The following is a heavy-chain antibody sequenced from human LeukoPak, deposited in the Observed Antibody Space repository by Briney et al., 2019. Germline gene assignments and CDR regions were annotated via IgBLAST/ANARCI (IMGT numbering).Heavy chain of an antibody. J-gene: IGHJ4*02. D-gene: IGHD2-21*01. CDR2: ITVESDII. V-gene: IGHV3-48*01. CDR1: GFSFIDYA. Sequence: GGSLRLSCAASGFSFIDYAMNWVRQAPGKGLEWISYITVESDIIHYADSVKGRFTISRDNAKKSLYLQMNSLRAEDTAVYYCASFGISWGSAYWGQGTLVTVSS. CDR3: ASFGISWGSAY.